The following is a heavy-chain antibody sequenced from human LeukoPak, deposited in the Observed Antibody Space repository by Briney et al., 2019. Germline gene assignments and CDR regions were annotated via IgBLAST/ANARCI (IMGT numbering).Heavy chain of an antibody. Sequence: GGSLRLSCAASGFTFDDYAMHWVRQAPGKGLEWVSGISWNSGSIGYADSVKGRFTISRDNSKNTLYLQMNSLRAEDTAVYYCATGTYYYDSSGFTDAFDIWGQGTMVTVSS. J-gene: IGHJ3*02. CDR2: ISWNSGSI. CDR1: GFTFDDYA. D-gene: IGHD3-22*01. V-gene: IGHV3-9*01. CDR3: ATGTYYYDSSGFTDAFDI.